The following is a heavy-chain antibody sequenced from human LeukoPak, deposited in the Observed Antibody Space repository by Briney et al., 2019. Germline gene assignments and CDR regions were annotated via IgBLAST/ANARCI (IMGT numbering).Heavy chain of an antibody. J-gene: IGHJ4*02. V-gene: IGHV4-39*07. CDR1: GGSISSSTYY. CDR2: FYYSGST. D-gene: IGHD4-17*01. CDR3: ARGSRFYGDYY. Sequence: SETLSLTCTVSGGSISSSTYYWGWIRQPPGKGLEWIGSFYYSGSTYYNPSLKSRVTISVDTSKNQFSLKLSSVTAADTAVYYCARGSRFYGDYYWGQGTLVTVSS.